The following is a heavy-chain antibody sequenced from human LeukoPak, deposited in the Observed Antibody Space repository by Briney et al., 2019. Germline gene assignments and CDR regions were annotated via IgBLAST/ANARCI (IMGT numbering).Heavy chain of an antibody. CDR1: GFTFSSYA. V-gene: IGHV3-23*01. D-gene: IGHD5-24*01. CDR2: ISGRDGSA. Sequence: GGPLRLSCTASGFTFSSYAMNWVRQAPGKGLEWVSTISGRDGSAYYADSVKGRFTISRDNSKNTLYLQMNSLRAEDTAVYYCAKGAVEMSTIVFDYWGQGTLVTVSS. CDR3: AKGAVEMSTIVFDY. J-gene: IGHJ4*02.